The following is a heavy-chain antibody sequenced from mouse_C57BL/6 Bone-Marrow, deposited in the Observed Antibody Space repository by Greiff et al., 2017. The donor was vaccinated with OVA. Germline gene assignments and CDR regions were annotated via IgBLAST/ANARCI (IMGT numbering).Heavy chain of an antibody. CDR1: GFTFSDFY. V-gene: IGHV7-1*01. J-gene: IGHJ2*01. CDR3: ARGYSNYGGYYFDY. CDR2: SRNKANDYTT. D-gene: IGHD2-5*01. Sequence: EVMLVESGGGLVQSGRSLRLSCATSGFTFSDFYMEWVRQAPGKGLEWIAASRNKANDYTTEYSASVNGRFIVSRDTSQSILYLKMNALRAEDTAIYYCARGYSNYGGYYFDYWGQGTTLTVSS.